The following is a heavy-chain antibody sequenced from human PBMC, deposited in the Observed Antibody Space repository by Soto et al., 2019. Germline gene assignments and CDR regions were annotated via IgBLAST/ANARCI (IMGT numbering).Heavy chain of an antibody. V-gene: IGHV3-74*01. CDR2: INSDGSST. CDR1: GFTFSNYW. CDR3: AKAWGIDY. D-gene: IGHD7-27*01. Sequence: GGSLRLSCAASGFTFSNYWMHWVRQAPGKGLVWVSRINSDGSSTNYADSVKGRFTTSRDNVKNTLYLQMNSLRVEDTAIYYCAKAWGIDYWGQGTLVTVSS. J-gene: IGHJ4*02.